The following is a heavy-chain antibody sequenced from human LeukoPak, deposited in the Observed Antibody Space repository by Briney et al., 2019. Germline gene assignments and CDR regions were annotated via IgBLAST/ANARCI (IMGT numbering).Heavy chain of an antibody. J-gene: IGHJ4*02. Sequence: GGSLRLSCAASGFTFSSYWMSWVRQVPGKGLEWVANIKQDGSEKYYVDSVKGRFTISRDNAKNSLYLQMNSLRAEDTAVYYCARETPDSSSWTDFDYWGQGTLVTVSS. D-gene: IGHD6-13*01. CDR3: ARETPDSSSWTDFDY. V-gene: IGHV3-7*01. CDR1: GFTFSSYW. CDR2: IKQDGSEK.